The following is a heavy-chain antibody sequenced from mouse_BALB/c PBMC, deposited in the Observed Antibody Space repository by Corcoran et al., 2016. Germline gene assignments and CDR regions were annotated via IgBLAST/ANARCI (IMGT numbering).Heavy chain of an antibody. CDR3: ARVSFTTVVATRYFDG. J-gene: IGHJ1*01. CDR2: IDPANGNT. CDR1: GFNIKDTY. V-gene: IGHV14-3*02. Sequence: EVQLQQSGAELVKPGASVKLSCTASGFNIKDTYMHWVKQRPEQGLEWIGRIDPANGNTKYDPKFQGKATITADTSSNTAYLQLSSLTSEDTAVYYCARVSFTTVVATRYFDGGGAGTTVTVSS. D-gene: IGHD1-1*01.